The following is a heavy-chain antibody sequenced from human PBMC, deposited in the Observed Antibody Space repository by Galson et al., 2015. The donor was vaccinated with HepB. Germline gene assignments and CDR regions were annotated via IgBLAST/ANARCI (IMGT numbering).Heavy chain of an antibody. CDR3: ARDLRLAARGRAFDC. Sequence: SLRLSCAASGFTFSSYWMHWVRQAPGKGLVWVSHISSDGSGTSYADSVQGRFTISRDNAKNTLYLQMNNLRVEDTAVYYCARDLRLAARGRAFDCWGQGTLVTVSS. J-gene: IGHJ4*02. CDR2: ISSDGSGT. CDR1: GFTFSSYW. V-gene: IGHV3-74*01. D-gene: IGHD2-15*01.